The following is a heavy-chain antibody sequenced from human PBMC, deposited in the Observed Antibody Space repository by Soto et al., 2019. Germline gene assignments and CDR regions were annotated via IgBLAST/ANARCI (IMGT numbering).Heavy chain of an antibody. V-gene: IGHV4-31*03. CDR3: ARGRYFDWLLNQYYFDY. Sequence: QVQLQESGPGLVKRSQTLSLTCTVSGGSISSGGYYWSWIRQHPGKGLEWIGYIYYSGSTYYNPSLKSRVTISVDTSKNQFSLKLSSVTAADTAVYYCARGRYFDWLLNQYYFDYWGQGTLVTVSS. J-gene: IGHJ4*02. D-gene: IGHD3-9*01. CDR2: IYYSGST. CDR1: GGSISSGGYY.